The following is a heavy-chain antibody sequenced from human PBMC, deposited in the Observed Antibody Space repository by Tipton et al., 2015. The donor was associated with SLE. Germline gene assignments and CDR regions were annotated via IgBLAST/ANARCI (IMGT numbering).Heavy chain of an antibody. CDR3: ARGGPWFDS. Sequence: TLSLTCTVSGYSISSGYYWGWIRQPPGKGLEWIGSIYYSGSTYYNPSLKSRVTISVDTSKKQFSLKLSSVTAADTALYYCARGGPWFDSWGQGTPVTVSS. J-gene: IGHJ5*01. V-gene: IGHV4-38-2*02. CDR2: IYYSGST. CDR1: GYSISSGYY.